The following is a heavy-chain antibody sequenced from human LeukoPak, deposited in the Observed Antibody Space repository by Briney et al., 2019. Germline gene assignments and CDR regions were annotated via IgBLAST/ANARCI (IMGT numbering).Heavy chain of an antibody. CDR2: FKTKTDGGTT. D-gene: IGHD3-3*01. CDR1: VFTFSSYW. V-gene: IGHV3-15*01. Sequence: GGSLRLFCAASVFTFSSYWMSWVRQAPGKGLEWVGRFKTKTDGGTTDYAAPVKGRFTISRDASKNTLYLQMDSLKTEDTAMYYCTTDNWRGLDAFDIWGQGTMVTVSS. CDR3: TTDNWRGLDAFDI. J-gene: IGHJ3*02.